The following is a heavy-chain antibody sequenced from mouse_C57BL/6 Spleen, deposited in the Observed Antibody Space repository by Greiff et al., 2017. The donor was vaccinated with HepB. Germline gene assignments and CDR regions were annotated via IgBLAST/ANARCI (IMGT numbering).Heavy chain of an antibody. V-gene: IGHV14-4*01. CDR3: TTDGSSHENFDV. CDR2: IDPENGDT. Sequence: EVKLVESGAELVRPGASVKLSCTASGFNIKDDYMHWVKQRPEQGLEWIGWIDPENGDTEYASKFQGKATITADTSSNTAYLQLSSLTSEDTAVYYCTTDGSSHENFDVWGTGTTVTVSS. CDR1: GFNIKDDY. D-gene: IGHD1-1*01. J-gene: IGHJ1*03.